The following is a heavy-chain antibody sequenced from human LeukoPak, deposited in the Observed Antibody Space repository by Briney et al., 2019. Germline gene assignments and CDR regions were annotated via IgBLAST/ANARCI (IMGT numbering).Heavy chain of an antibody. CDR2: IYTGGST. CDR1: GFTVSSDY. CDR3: ARTVYSTSWYFDY. J-gene: IGHJ4*02. Sequence: PGGSLRLSCAASGFTVSSDYMSWVRQAPGEGLEWVSVIYTGGSTYYADSVKGRFTISRDNSKNTLYLQMNSLRAEDTAVYYCARTVYSTSWYFDYWGQGTLVTVSS. V-gene: IGHV3-53*01. D-gene: IGHD6-13*01.